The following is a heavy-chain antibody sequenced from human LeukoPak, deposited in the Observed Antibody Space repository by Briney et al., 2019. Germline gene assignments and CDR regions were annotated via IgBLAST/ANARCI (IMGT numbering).Heavy chain of an antibody. CDR3: ARTLVGAKGMDFDP. J-gene: IGHJ5*02. Sequence: SETLSLTCTVSGGSISSSSYYWGWIRQPPGKGLEWIGSIYYSGSTYYNPSLKSRVTISVDTSKNQFSLKLSSVTAADTAVYYCARTLVGAKGMDFDPWGQGTLVTVSS. CDR2: IYYSGST. CDR1: GGSISSSSYY. V-gene: IGHV4-39*07. D-gene: IGHD1-26*01.